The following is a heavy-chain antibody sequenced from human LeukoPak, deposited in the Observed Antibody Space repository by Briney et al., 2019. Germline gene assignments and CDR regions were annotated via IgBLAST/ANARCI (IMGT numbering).Heavy chain of an antibody. CDR1: GFTFSSYE. V-gene: IGHV3-48*03. CDR2: ISSSGSTI. J-gene: IGHJ6*03. CDR3: AKEKGITMTNYYYYYMDV. D-gene: IGHD3-22*01. Sequence: GGSLRLSCAASGFTFSSYEMNWVRQAPGKGLEWVSYISSSGSTIYYADSVKGRFTISRGNSKNTLYLQMNSLRAEDTAVYYCAKEKGITMTNYYYYYMDVWGKGTTVTISS.